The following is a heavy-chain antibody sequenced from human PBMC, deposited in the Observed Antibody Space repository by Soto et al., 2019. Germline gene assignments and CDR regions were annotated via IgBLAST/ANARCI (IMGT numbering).Heavy chain of an antibody. Sequence: PGGSLRLSCAASGFTFSTYGMHWVRQAPGKGLEWVAVMGNDGITTFYADSVKGRFTISRDNSKNTLFLQMNSLRADDTAVYYCARDNGMAGSFDPWGQGTLVTVS. J-gene: IGHJ5*02. CDR1: GFTFSTYG. CDR3: ARDNGMAGSFDP. V-gene: IGHV3-33*08. CDR2: MGNDGITT. D-gene: IGHD2-8*01.